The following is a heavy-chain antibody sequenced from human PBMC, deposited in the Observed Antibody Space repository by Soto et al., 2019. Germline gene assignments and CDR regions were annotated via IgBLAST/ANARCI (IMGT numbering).Heavy chain of an antibody. Sequence: LRLSCAASGFTFTSHSMNWVRQAPGKGLQWVSSIGSSSSYIYYADSMKGRFTISRDNATNSLFLQMNSLRAEDTAVYYCARDGTDFWSGSYYYYGLDVWGQGTTVTVSS. CDR3: ARDGTDFWSGSYYYYGLDV. V-gene: IGHV3-21*01. CDR1: GFTFTSHS. D-gene: IGHD3-3*01. CDR2: IGSSSSYI. J-gene: IGHJ6*02.